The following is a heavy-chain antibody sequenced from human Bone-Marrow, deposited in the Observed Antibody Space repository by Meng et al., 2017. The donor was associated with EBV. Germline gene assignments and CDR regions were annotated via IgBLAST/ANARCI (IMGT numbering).Heavy chain of an antibody. CDR2: IIPIFGTA. J-gene: IGHJ5*02. CDR1: GGTFSSYA. D-gene: IGHD4-17*01. CDR3: ARGDYGDYNWFDP. V-gene: IGHV1-69*01. Sequence: LVQHAPDVKLPCASMKVACKATGGTFSSYAISWVRQAPGQGLEWMGGIIPIFGTANYAQKFQGRVTITADESTSTAYMELSSLRSEDTAVYYCARGDYGDYNWFDPWGQGTLVTVSS.